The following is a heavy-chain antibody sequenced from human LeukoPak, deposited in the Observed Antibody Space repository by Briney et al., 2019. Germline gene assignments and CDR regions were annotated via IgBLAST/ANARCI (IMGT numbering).Heavy chain of an antibody. J-gene: IGHJ5*02. Sequence: SVNVSFKASGGTFSSYAISWVRQAPGQGLEWMGRIIPIFGTGNYAQKFQGRVTITADESTSTAYLDLSSLRSEDTAVYYCARYLWSSASGSAYNWFDPWGQGTLVTVSS. CDR2: IIPIFGTG. D-gene: IGHD3-3*01. CDR3: ARYLWSSASGSAYNWFDP. V-gene: IGHV1-69*13. CDR1: GGTFSSYA.